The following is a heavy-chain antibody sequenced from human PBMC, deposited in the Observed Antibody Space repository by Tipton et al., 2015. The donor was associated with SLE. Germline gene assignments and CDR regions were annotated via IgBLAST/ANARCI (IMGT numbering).Heavy chain of an antibody. CDR1: GGSSSTYF. D-gene: IGHD4-17*01. V-gene: IGHV4-34*01. J-gene: IGHJ2*01. Sequence: TLSLTCAVYGGSSSTYFWSWIRQPPGKGLEWIGEIDHSGSTNYNPSLKSRVTISVDTSKNRFSLTLSSVTAADTAVYYCASLYGDYGYWYFDLWGRGTLVTASS. CDR2: IDHSGST. CDR3: ASLYGDYGYWYFDL.